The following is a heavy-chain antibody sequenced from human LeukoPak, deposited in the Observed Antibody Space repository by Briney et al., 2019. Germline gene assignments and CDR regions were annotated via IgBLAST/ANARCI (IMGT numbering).Heavy chain of an antibody. CDR1: GYTITSYG. Sequence: ASVKVSCKSSGYTITSYGIIWVRQAPGQGLEWMGWISAYNGNTNYAQKLQGRVTMTTDTSTSTAYMELRSLRSDDTAVYYCARGRIVVVPAAPDYWGQGTLVTVSS. D-gene: IGHD2-2*01. CDR3: ARGRIVVVPAAPDY. V-gene: IGHV1-18*01. CDR2: ISAYNGNT. J-gene: IGHJ4*02.